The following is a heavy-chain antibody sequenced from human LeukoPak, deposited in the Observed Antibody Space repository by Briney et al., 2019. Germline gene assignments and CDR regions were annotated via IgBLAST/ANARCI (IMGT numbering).Heavy chain of an antibody. V-gene: IGHV3-30*02. J-gene: IGHJ5*02. D-gene: IGHD4-11*01. CDR2: IRSDGSNK. CDR3: AKDAQIYSTYDWRWFDL. CDR1: GFTFSTYG. Sequence: GGSLRLSCAASGFTFSTYGMHWVRQAPGKGLEWVTFIRSDGSNKYYADSVKGRFTISRDNSKNTLYLQMNSLRAEDTAVYYCAKDAQIYSTYDWRWFDLWGQGTLVTVSS.